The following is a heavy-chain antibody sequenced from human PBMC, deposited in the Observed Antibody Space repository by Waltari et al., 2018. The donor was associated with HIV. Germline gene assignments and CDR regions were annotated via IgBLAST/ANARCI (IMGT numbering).Heavy chain of an antibody. J-gene: IGHJ4*02. Sequence: LLESGGNLVQPGGSLPLSCAASGFTFSSYAMTWVRQAPGKGLEWVSGISGSGGDTLFADSVKGRFTISRDASTVYLSMNRLTAEDTAVYYCAKVGLSGRWLLRRPFYFDYWGQGILVTVSS. CDR1: GFTFSSYA. D-gene: IGHD3-10*01. CDR3: AKVGLSGRWLLRRPFYFDY. CDR2: ISGSGGDT. V-gene: IGHV3-23*01.